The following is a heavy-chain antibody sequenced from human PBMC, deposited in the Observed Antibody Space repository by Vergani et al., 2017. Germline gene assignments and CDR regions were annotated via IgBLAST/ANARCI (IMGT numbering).Heavy chain of an antibody. CDR2: ISGSGGST. CDR1: GFTFSSYS. Sequence: EVQLVESGGGLVKPGGSLRLSCAASGFTFSSYSMNWVRQAPGKGLEWVSAISGSGGSTYYADSVKGRFTISRDNSKNTLYLQMNSLRAEDTAVYYCAKAVSVAGYLDYWGQGTLVTVSS. D-gene: IGHD6-19*01. J-gene: IGHJ4*02. V-gene: IGHV3-23*04. CDR3: AKAVSVAGYLDY.